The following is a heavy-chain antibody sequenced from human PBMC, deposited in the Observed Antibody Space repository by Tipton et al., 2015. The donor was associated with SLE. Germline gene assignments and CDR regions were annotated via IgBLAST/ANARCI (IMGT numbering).Heavy chain of an antibody. D-gene: IGHD1-26*01. V-gene: IGHV3-15*01. CDR1: GITFSDAW. CDR3: ATWDSGL. CDR2: IISERYGGTT. Sequence: GSLRLSCAASGITFSDAWMSWMRQAPGKGLEWVGRIISERYGGTTDYAAPVKGRFTISRDDSKNMMYLHMNSLRTGDTAVYYCATWDSGLWGQGTLVTVSS. J-gene: IGHJ4*02.